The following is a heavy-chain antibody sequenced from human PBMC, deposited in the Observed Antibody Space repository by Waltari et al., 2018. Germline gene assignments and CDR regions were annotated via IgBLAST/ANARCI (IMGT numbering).Heavy chain of an antibody. Sequence: QVQLVESGGGVVQPGRSLRLSCAASGFTFSSYAMHWVRQAPGKGLEWVAVISYDGSNKYYADSVKGRFTISRDNSKNTLYLQMNSLRAEDTAVYYCARNDLHSSSDYWGQGTLVTVSS. CDR2: ISYDGSNK. J-gene: IGHJ4*02. CDR3: ARNDLHSSSDY. CDR1: GFTFSSYA. V-gene: IGHV3-30*01. D-gene: IGHD6-13*01.